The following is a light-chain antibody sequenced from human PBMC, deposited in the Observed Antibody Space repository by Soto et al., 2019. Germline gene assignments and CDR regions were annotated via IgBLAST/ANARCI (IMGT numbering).Light chain of an antibody. J-gene: IGLJ1*01. Sequence: QSVLTQPPSASGTPGQRVTISCSGSSSNIGGNAVNWYQQLPGTTPKLLIYNNNQRPSGVPARFSGSSCGSSASPAIIWRQSEDEADYYCAAWDDSLSGYVFGTGTKLTVL. CDR3: AAWDDSLSGYV. CDR1: SSNIGGNA. V-gene: IGLV1-44*01. CDR2: NNN.